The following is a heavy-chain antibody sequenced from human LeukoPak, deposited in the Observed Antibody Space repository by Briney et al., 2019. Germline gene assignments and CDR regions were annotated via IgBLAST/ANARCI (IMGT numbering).Heavy chain of an antibody. V-gene: IGHV4-39*01. CDR3: GRHVGYCSSSSCSPFDP. CDR1: GGSISSGGYY. J-gene: IGHJ5*02. CDR2: IYYSGST. Sequence: SETLSLTCTVSGGSISSGGYYWSWIRQHPGKGLEWIGYIYYSGSTYYNPSLKSRVTISVDTSKNQFSLKLSSVTAADTAVYYCGRHVGYCSSSSCSPFDPWGQGTLVTVSS. D-gene: IGHD2-2*01.